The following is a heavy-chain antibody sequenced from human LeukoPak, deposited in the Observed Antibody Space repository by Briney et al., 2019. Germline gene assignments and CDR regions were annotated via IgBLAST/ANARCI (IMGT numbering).Heavy chain of an antibody. CDR2: IYPGDSDT. CDR1: GYTFTNYW. J-gene: IGHJ4*02. D-gene: IGHD5-18*01. CDR3: ARHPEDTAMVTGYYFDY. Sequence: GESLKISCKGSGYTFTNYWIGWVRQMPGKGLEWMGIIYPGDSDTRYSPSFQGQVTISADKSISTAYLQWSSLKASDTAMYYCARHPEDTAMVTGYYFDYWGQGTLVTGSS. V-gene: IGHV5-51*01.